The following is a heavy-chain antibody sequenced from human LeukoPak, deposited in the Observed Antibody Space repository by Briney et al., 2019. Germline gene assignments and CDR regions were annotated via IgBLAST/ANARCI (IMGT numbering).Heavy chain of an antibody. V-gene: IGHV1-2*02. CDR2: IKPNGGGA. CDR1: GYTFTGYY. Sequence: GASVKVSCKASGYTFTGYYMHWVRQAPGQGLEWMGWIKPNGGGANSAQKFQGRVTMTRDTSISTAYMELSRLRSDDTAVYYCARDPDYGSGSNHFYYFDHWGQGTLVTVSS. CDR3: ARDPDYGSGSNHFYYFDH. J-gene: IGHJ4*02. D-gene: IGHD3-10*01.